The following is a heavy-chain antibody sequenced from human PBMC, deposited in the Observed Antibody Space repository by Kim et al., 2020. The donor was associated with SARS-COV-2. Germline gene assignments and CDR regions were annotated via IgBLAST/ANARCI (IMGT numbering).Heavy chain of an antibody. D-gene: IGHD2-15*01. CDR3: ATIPKDCSGGSCYYNWFDP. J-gene: IGHJ5*02. Sequence: SETLSLTCTVSGVSISSGGDYWSWIRQRPGKGLEWIGCIYFSGTTYYNPSLESRIIISVDTSKNQFSLKLSSVTAADTAVYYCATIPKDCSGGSCYYNWFDPGGQGNLVTVSS. CDR1: GVSISSGGDY. V-gene: IGHV4-31*03. CDR2: IYFSGTT.